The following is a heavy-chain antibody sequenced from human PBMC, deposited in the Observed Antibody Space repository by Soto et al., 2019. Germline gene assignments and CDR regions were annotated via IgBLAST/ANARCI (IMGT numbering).Heavy chain of an antibody. CDR1: GYTFTSYG. D-gene: IGHD3-9*01. Sequence: ASVKVSCKASGYTFTSYGISWVRQAPGQGLEWMGWISAYNGNTNYAQKIQGRVTMTTDTSTSTAYMELRSLRSDDTAVYYCARAGDILTGPDAFDIWGQGTMVTVSS. CDR3: ARAGDILTGPDAFDI. V-gene: IGHV1-18*01. CDR2: ISAYNGNT. J-gene: IGHJ3*02.